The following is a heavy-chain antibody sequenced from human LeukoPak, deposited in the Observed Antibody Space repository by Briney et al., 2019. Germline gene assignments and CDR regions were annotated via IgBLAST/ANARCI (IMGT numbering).Heavy chain of an antibody. CDR3: ARHEYSGSYYGLSWFDP. Sequence: PSETLSLTCAVYGGSFSGYYWSWIRQPPGKGLEWIASIYYSGSTYYNPSLKSRVTIPVDTSKNQLPLKLSSLTAADTAVYYCARHEYSGSYYGLSWFDPWGQGTLVTVSS. J-gene: IGHJ5*02. V-gene: IGHV4-34*01. D-gene: IGHD1-26*01. CDR2: IYYSGST. CDR1: GGSFSGYY.